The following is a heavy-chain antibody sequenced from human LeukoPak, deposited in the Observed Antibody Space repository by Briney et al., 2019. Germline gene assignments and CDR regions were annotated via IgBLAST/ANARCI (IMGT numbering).Heavy chain of an antibody. J-gene: IGHJ4*02. D-gene: IGHD2-15*01. CDR2: MWNDGSNK. CDR3: ARAVGPFDY. V-gene: IGHV3-33*01. CDR1: GFTFSVYG. Sequence: PGGSLRLSCAASGFTFSVYGMHWVRQAPGKGLEWVAVMWNDGSNKYYADSVKGRFTISRDNSKDTLYLQMNSLRSEDMAVYYCARAVGPFDYWGQGTLVTVSS.